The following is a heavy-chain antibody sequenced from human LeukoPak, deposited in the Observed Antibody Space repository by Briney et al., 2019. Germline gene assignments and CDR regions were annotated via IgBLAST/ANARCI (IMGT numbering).Heavy chain of an antibody. CDR2: ISGSGGST. J-gene: IGHJ4*02. CDR1: GSTFSSYA. Sequence: GGSLRLSCAASGSTFSSYAMSWVRQAPGKGLEWVSAISGSGGSTYYADSVKGRFTISRDNSKNTLYLQMNSLRAEDTAVYYCAKAHTVTKYYFDYWGQGTLVTVSS. CDR3: AKAHTVTKYYFDY. V-gene: IGHV3-23*01. D-gene: IGHD4-11*01.